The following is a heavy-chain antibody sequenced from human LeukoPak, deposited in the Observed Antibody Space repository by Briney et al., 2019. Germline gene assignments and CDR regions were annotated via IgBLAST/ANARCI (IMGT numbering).Heavy chain of an antibody. CDR1: GYSINSGYC. Sequence: SETLSLTCAVSGYSINSGYCWGWIRQPPGKGLEWIGSIYHSGSTYYNPSLKSRVTISVDASKNQFSLKLSSVTAADTAVYYCARVATTTNPPQRPFDYWGQGTLVTVSS. J-gene: IGHJ4*02. V-gene: IGHV4-38-2*01. D-gene: IGHD5-12*01. CDR2: IYHSGST. CDR3: ARVATTTNPPQRPFDY.